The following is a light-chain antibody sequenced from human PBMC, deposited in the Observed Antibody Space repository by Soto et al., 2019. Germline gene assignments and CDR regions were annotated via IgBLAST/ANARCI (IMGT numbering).Light chain of an antibody. V-gene: IGLV2-14*01. CDR1: SSDVGGYNY. J-gene: IGLJ1*01. CDR3: ISYAISSTLDV. Sequence: QSALTQPASVSGSPGQSITISCTGTSSDVGGYNYVSWYQQHPGKAPKLIIYEVSNRPTGVSNRFSGSKSGHTASLTISGLQSEDEADYFCISYAISSTLDVFGPWTKVTVL. CDR2: EVS.